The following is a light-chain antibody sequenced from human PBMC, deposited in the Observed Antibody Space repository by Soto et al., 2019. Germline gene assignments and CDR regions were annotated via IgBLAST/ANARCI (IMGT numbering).Light chain of an antibody. CDR2: DND. V-gene: IGLV1-51*01. CDR1: SSNIGNNY. Sequence: QSVLTQPPSISAAPGQKVTISCSGSSSNIGNNYVSWYQQLPGKAPKLLISDNDTRPSGIPDRFSGSKSGTSATQDITGLQTGDEADYYCGTWDSGLSVVLFGGGTKLTVL. J-gene: IGLJ2*01. CDR3: GTWDSGLSVVL.